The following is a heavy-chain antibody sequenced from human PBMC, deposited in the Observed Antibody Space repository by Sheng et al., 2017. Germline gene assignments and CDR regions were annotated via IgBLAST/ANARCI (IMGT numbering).Heavy chain of an antibody. CDR1: GFTFSSYA. Sequence: EVQLVESGEGLGPAGGVPWRLSCAASGFTFSSYAMHWVRQAPGKGLEHVSAISYDGSSTYSADSVKGRFTISRDNSKNTLHLQMGRLRVDDMAVYYCTRECPGDTTIAGHMDVLGQRATVTVSS. V-gene: IGHV3-64*02. CDR2: ISYDGSST. D-gene: IGHD6-13*01. J-gene: IGHJ6*01. CDR3: TRECPGDTTIAGHMDV.